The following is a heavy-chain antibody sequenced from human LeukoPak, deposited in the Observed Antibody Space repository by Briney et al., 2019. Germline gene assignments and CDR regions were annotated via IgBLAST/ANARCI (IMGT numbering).Heavy chain of an antibody. Sequence: RTSETLSLTCTVSGGSISSSNYYWGWIRQSPGKGLEWIGYIYHTGSTSYSPSLKSRVTISADTSQNQFSLKLSSVTAADTAVYYCASRKLGNDYWGQGTLVTVSS. CDR1: GGSISSSNYY. V-gene: IGHV4-61*05. J-gene: IGHJ4*02. D-gene: IGHD7-27*01. CDR3: ASRKLGNDY. CDR2: IYHTGST.